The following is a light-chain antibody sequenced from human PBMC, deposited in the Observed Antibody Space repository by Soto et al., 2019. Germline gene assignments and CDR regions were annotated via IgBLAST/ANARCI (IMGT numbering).Light chain of an antibody. CDR2: DVS. CDR3: SSHTSSSTDV. Sequence: QSVLTQPASVSGSPGQSITISCTGTSSDVGGYNYVSWYQQHPGKAPKLMIYDVSDRPSGVSNRFSGSKSGNTASLTISGLQAEDESDYYCSSHTSSSTDVLGTGTKLTVL. V-gene: IGLV2-14*01. CDR1: SSDVGGYNY. J-gene: IGLJ1*01.